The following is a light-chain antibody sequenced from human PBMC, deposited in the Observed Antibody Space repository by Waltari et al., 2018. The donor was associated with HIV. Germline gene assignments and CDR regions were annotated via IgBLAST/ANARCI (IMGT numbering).Light chain of an antibody. CDR3: QQFNSYPLT. Sequence: AIQLTQSPSSLSASVGDTVIITCRTSQGISAALAWYRQKPGKTPELLIYDVSTLQSGVPSKFSGSGSGTDFTLTINSLQPEDSATYHCQQFNSYPLTFGQGTRLEIK. J-gene: IGKJ5*01. V-gene: IGKV1-13*02. CDR2: DVS. CDR1: QGISAA.